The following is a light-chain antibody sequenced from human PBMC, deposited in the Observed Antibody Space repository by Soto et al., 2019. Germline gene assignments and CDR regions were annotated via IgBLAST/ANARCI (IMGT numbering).Light chain of an antibody. CDR2: TAS. J-gene: IGKJ1*01. CDR3: QQSYEAPPT. Sequence: DIQMTQSPSSLSASVGDRVTITCRASQTIRGHLVWYQQKPGRAPELLIYTASSLESGVPSRFSGSGSGTDFSLTINSLQPEDSAIYYCQQSYEAPPTFGQGTKVAI. V-gene: IGKV1-39*01. CDR1: QTIRGH.